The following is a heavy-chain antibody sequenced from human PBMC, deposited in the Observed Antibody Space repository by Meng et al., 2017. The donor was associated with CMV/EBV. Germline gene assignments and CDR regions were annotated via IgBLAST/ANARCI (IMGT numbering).Heavy chain of an antibody. V-gene: IGHV4-34*01. J-gene: IGHJ4*02. CDR1: GGSFSGYY. D-gene: IGHD6-13*01. Sequence: QVQIKQWGAGLLKPSETLSLTCAVYGGSFSGYYWSWIRQHPGKGLEWIGEINHSGSTNYNPSLKSRVTISVDTSKNQLSLKLSSVTAADTAVYYCARGGIAAAGPFDYWGQGTLVTVSS. CDR3: ARGGIAAAGPFDY. CDR2: INHSGST.